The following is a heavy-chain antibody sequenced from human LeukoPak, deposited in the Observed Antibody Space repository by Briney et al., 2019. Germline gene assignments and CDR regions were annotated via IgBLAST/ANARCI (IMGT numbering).Heavy chain of an antibody. J-gene: IGHJ6*02. D-gene: IGHD5-18*01. CDR3: TLSGGHSYRYYYYYYGMDV. Sequence: GGSLRLSCTASGFTVGDYAMSWVRQAPGKGLEWVGFIKSKAYGGTTEYAASVKGRFTISRDDSKSIAYLQMNSLKTEDTAVYYCTLSGGHSYRYYYYYYGMDVWGQGTTVTVSS. V-gene: IGHV3-49*04. CDR1: GFTVGDYA. CDR2: IKSKAYGGTT.